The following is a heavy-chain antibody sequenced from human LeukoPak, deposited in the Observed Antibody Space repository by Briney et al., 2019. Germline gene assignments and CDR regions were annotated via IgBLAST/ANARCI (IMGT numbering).Heavy chain of an antibody. D-gene: IGHD4-11*01. CDR3: AKDYTIDV. J-gene: IGHJ6*02. V-gene: IGHV3-23*01. CDR1: GFTFSNYA. CDR2: IGVNT. Sequence: GGSLRLSCAASGFTFSNYAMSWVRQARGKGVEWVSAIGVNTYYTDSVKGRFTISRDNAKNTLYLQMNSLRAEDTAVYYCAKDYTIDVWGQGTTVTVSS.